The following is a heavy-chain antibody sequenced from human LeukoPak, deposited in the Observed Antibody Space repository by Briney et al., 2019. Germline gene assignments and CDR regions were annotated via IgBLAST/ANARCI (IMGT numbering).Heavy chain of an antibody. D-gene: IGHD1-26*01. CDR2: ISGDGGST. CDR3: AKPSGSYRNFDY. CDR1: GFTFDDYA. Sequence: GGSLRLSCAASGFTFDDYAMHWVRQAPGKGLEWVSLISGDGGSTYYADSAKGRFTISRDNSKNSLYLQMNSLRTEDTALYYCAKPSGSYRNFDYWGQGTLVTVSS. V-gene: IGHV3-43*02. J-gene: IGHJ4*02.